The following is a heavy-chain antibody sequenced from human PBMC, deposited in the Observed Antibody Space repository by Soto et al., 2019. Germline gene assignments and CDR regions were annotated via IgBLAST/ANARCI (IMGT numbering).Heavy chain of an antibody. D-gene: IGHD6-25*01. CDR1: GGSISSDY. Sequence: QVQLQESGPGLVKPSETLSLTCTVSGGSISSDYWSWIRQPPGKGLEWIGYIYYSGSTNYNPSLKSRVTISVHTSKNQFSLKLSSVTAADTAVYYCARGAAGYYYYYYYMDVWGKGTTVTVSS. V-gene: IGHV4-59*01. CDR3: ARGAAGYYYYYYYMDV. J-gene: IGHJ6*03. CDR2: IYYSGST.